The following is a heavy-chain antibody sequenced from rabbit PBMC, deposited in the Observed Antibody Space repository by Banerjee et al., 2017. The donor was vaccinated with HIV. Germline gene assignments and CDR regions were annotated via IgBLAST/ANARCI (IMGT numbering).Heavy chain of an antibody. J-gene: IGHJ6*01. Sequence: QQQLEESGGGLVQPGGSLTLTCKASEFDLSSNVMCWVRQAPGKGLEWIRCIHTSSGSTWYVSWAKDRFTVSKSPSLITVDLKMTSLTAADTATYFCTRDAGDVLYGDVDLILWGPGTLVTV. D-gene: IGHD2-1*01. CDR3: TRDAGDVLYGDVDLIL. CDR2: IHTSSGST. V-gene: IGHV1S43*01. CDR1: EFDLSSNV.